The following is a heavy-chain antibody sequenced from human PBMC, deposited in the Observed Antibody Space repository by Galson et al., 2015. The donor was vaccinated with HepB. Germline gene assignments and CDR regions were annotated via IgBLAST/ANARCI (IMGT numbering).Heavy chain of an antibody. D-gene: IGHD3-10*01. V-gene: IGHV3-21*01. CDR3: ARGSRRVWFGDFDDYYYGMDV. CDR1: GFTFSSYS. CDR2: ISSSSYI. Sequence: SLRLSCAASGFTFSSYSMNWVRQAPGKGLEWVSSISSSSYIYYADSVKGRFTISRDNAKNSLYLQMNSLRTEDTAVYYCARGSRRVWFGDFDDYYYGMDVWGQGTTVTVSS. J-gene: IGHJ6*02.